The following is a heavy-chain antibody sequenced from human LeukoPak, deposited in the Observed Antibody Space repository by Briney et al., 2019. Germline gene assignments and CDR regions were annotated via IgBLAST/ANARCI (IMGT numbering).Heavy chain of an antibody. D-gene: IGHD2-21*02. CDR3: ARGPPRAYCGGDCYYYFDY. Sequence: GGSLRLSCVASGFTLNNYWMSWVRQAPGKGLEWVANINQDGTKKYYVDSVKGRSTISRDNAKNSLYLQMNSLRAEDTAVYYCARGPPRAYCGGDCYYYFDYWGQGTLVTVSS. V-gene: IGHV3-7*03. CDR2: INQDGTKK. CDR1: GFTLNNYW. J-gene: IGHJ4*02.